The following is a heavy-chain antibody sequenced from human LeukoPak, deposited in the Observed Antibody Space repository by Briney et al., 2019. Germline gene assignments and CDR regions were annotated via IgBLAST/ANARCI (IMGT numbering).Heavy chain of an antibody. Sequence: SGTLSLTCAVSGVSISSSNWCCWVRQPPGKGLGWVSENYHRGNTNYNPSLESRVTISVDDAKTQLSLRLECVTAADTAEYYCARGTITTVTDSWGPGTLVTVS. V-gene: IGHV4-4*02. CDR2: NYHRGNT. CDR1: GVSISSSNW. D-gene: IGHD4-17*01. CDR3: ARGTITTVTDS. J-gene: IGHJ4*02.